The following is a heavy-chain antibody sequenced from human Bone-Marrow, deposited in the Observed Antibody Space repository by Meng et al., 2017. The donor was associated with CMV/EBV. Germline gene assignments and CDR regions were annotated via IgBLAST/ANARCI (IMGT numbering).Heavy chain of an antibody. Sequence: ASVKVSCKASGYTFTSYGISWVRQAPGQGLEWMGWISAYNGNTNYAQKLQGRVTMTTDTSTSTAYMELRSLRSDDTAVYYCARDYIVVVPAAINDYYYYGMDVWGQGTTVTVSS. CDR2: ISAYNGNT. D-gene: IGHD2-2*02. CDR1: GYTFTSYG. J-gene: IGHJ6*02. V-gene: IGHV1-18*01. CDR3: ARDYIVVVPAAINDYYYYGMDV.